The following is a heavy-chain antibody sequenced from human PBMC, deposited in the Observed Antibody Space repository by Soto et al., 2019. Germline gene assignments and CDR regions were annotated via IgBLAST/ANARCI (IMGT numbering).Heavy chain of an antibody. J-gene: IGHJ4*02. CDR2: INPNSGGT. CDR1: GYTFTGYY. Sequence: ASVKVSCKASGYTFTGYYMHWVRQAPGQGLEWMGWINPNSGGTNYAQKFQGWVTMTRDTSISTAYMELSRLRSDDTAMYYCAREGAAAGTRLKLKGYLVYCGQGTLVTVCS. V-gene: IGHV1-2*04. CDR3: AREGAAAGTRLKLKGYLVY. D-gene: IGHD6-13*01.